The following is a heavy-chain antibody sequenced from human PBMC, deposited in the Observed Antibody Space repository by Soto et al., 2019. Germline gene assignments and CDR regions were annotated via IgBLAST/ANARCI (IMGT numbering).Heavy chain of an antibody. V-gene: IGHV4-39*01. CDR3: AGGERVNAPLWELRGPFHY. J-gene: IGHJ4*02. CDR2: AYYSGST. Sequence: QLQLQESGPGLVKPSETLSLTCTVSGGSISSSSYYWGWIRQPPGRGLEWMGGAYYSGSTYYNPSLKSRVTIAVDTRKNQFPLKLSSVTAADTAVYYCAGGERVNAPLWELRGPFHYWGQGSLVTVSS. CDR1: GGSISSSSYY. D-gene: IGHD1-26*01.